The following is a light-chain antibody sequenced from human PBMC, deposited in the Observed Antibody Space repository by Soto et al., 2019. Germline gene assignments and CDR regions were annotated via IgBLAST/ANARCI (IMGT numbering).Light chain of an antibody. V-gene: IGLV2-14*01. CDR1: SSDVGAYNY. Sequence: QSALTQPASVSGSPGQSITISCTGTSSDVGAYNYVSWYQQHPGKAPKLMIYDVTNRPSGVSSRFSDSKSGNTASLTISGLQAEDEADYYCSSYTRSTTLVVFGGGTKLTVL. J-gene: IGLJ2*01. CDR3: SSYTRSTTLVV. CDR2: DVT.